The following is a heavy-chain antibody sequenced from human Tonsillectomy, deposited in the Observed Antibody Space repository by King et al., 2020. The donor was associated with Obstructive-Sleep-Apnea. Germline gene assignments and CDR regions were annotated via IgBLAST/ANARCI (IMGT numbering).Heavy chain of an antibody. D-gene: IGHD6-13*01. CDR1: GYTFSDYY. Sequence: VQLVESGAEMKKPGASVKVSCKASGYTFSDYYIHWVRQAPGQGLEWMGWINPKSGGTKFAQKFQGWVAMTRDTSISTAYMELSRLTSDDTAVYYCARDYSSSWNWYFDLWGRGTLVTVSS. CDR2: INPKSGGT. V-gene: IGHV1-2*04. CDR3: ARDYSSSWNWYFDL. J-gene: IGHJ2*01.